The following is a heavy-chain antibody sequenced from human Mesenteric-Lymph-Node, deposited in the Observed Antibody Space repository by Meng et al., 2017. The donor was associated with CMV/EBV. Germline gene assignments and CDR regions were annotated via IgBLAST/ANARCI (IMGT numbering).Heavy chain of an antibody. Sequence: SETLSLTCAVYGGSFSGYYWGWIRQPPGKGLEWIGSIFYGGSTYYNPSLKSRVTISVDTSKNHFSLKVSSVTAADTAVYYCARESYSSNWFYDYWGQGTLVTVSS. CDR1: GGSFSGYY. CDR2: IFYGGST. CDR3: ARESYSSNWFYDY. D-gene: IGHD6-13*01. V-gene: IGHV4-34*12. J-gene: IGHJ4*02.